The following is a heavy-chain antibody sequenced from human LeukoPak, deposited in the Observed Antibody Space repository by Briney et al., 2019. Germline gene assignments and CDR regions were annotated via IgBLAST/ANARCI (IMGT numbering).Heavy chain of an antibody. J-gene: IGHJ4*02. Sequence: GGSLRLSCAASGFSFSSYWMNWVRQAPGKGLEWVANIKQDGSEKYYVDSVKGRFTISRDNAKNTLYLQMNSLRAEDTAVYYCAKRVNASDGYNSYYFDYWGQGTLVTVSS. CDR2: IKQDGSEK. CDR3: AKRVNASDGYNSYYFDY. V-gene: IGHV3-7*03. CDR1: GFSFSSYW. D-gene: IGHD5-24*01.